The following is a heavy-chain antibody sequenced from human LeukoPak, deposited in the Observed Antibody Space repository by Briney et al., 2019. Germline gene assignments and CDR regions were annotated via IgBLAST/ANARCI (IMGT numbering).Heavy chain of an antibody. CDR1: GFTFSDHF. V-gene: IGHV3-11*01. CDR3: ARRRFDSSGYYPD. D-gene: IGHD3-22*01. CDR2: ISSSGNTI. J-gene: IGHJ4*02. Sequence: GGSLSLSCAVSGFTFSDHFLDWVRQAPGKGPEWVAYISSSGNTIYYADSVKGRFTISRDNAKNSLNLQMNSLRAEDTAVYYCARRRFDSSGYYPDWGQGTLVTVSS.